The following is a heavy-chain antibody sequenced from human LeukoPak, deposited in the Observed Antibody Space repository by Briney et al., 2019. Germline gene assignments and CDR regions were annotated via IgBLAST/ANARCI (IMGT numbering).Heavy chain of an antibody. D-gene: IGHD3-16*02. V-gene: IGHV3-13*01. CDR2: IGTAGDT. Sequence: GGSLRLSCAASGFTFSSYDMHWVRQATGKGLEWVSAIGTAGDTYYPGSVKGRFTISRDNSKNTLYLQMNSLRAEDTAVYYCARFYVWGSYRDAFDIWGQGTMVTVSS. CDR1: GFTFSSYD. J-gene: IGHJ3*02. CDR3: ARFYVWGSYRDAFDI.